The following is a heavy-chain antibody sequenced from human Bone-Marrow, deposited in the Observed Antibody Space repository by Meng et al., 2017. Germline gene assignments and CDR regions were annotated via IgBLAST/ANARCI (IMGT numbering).Heavy chain of an antibody. CDR3: VSGALTGYFDY. Sequence: ESGGCLVQPGGSLRLSCAASGFTFSSYWMHWVRQAPGKGLVWVSRINSDESGTDYPDSVKGRFAISRDNAKNTLYLQMNSLRAEDTAVYYCVSGALTGYFDYWGQGTQVTVSS. V-gene: IGHV3-74*01. D-gene: IGHD6-19*01. CDR2: INSDESGT. CDR1: GFTFSSYW. J-gene: IGHJ4*02.